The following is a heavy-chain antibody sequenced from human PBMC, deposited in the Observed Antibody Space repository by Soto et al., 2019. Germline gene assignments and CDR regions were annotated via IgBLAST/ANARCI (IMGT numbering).Heavy chain of an antibody. CDR2: ISYDGRHK. V-gene: IGHV3-30*04. D-gene: IGHD2-21*02. CDR1: EFMFNNFA. J-gene: IGHJ5*02. Sequence: GGSLRLSCAASEFMFNNFAINWVRQAPGKGLEWVALISYDGRHKNYADSVKGRITISRDNSKNILYLQMSALRAEDTAIYYCVRSKRRHCGNDCYMFDLWGQGTLVTVSS. CDR3: VRSKRRHCGNDCYMFDL.